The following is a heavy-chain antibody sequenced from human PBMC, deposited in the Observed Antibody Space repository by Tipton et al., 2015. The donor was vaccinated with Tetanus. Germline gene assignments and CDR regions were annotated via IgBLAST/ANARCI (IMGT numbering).Heavy chain of an antibody. CDR2: VIYDGTS. D-gene: IGHD2-2*01. V-gene: IGHV4-34*01. CDR1: GVSVRSYY. J-gene: IGHJ5*02. CDR3: ARGVPYSTTMGSDWFDP. Sequence: TLSLTCTVSGVSVRSYYWSWIRQSPDKGLEWLGDVIYDGTSSYNPSLNSRVKISLETSMNQISLTLTSVTAADTALYYCARGVPYSTTMGSDWFDPWGQGTLVTVSS.